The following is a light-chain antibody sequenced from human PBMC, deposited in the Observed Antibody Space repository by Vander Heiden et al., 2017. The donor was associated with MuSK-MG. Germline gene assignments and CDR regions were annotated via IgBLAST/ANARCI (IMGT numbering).Light chain of an antibody. J-gene: IGKJ5*01. Sequence: EVVLTQSPDFQSVTPKEKVTITCRATQSIGTGLHWYQQKPDQSPKLLIKYASQSSSGVPSRFSGSGSGTDFTLTINSLEGEDAAAYYCHQSSSVPLTFGQGTRLEIK. CDR3: HQSSSVPLT. V-gene: IGKV6D-21*02. CDR1: QSIGTG. CDR2: YAS.